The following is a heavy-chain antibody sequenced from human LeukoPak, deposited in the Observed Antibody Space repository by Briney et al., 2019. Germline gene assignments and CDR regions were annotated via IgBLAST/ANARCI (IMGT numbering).Heavy chain of an antibody. CDR2: IRQDGSEK. CDR3: ARDLRESSSTPYFFDY. J-gene: IGHJ4*02. V-gene: IGHV3-7*01. CDR1: GFTSSNYW. Sequence: GGSLRLSCAASGFTSSNYWMSWVRQTPGKGLEWVANIRQDGSEKYYVDSVKGQFTISRDNAKNSLYLQMNSLRAEDTAVYYCARDLRESSSTPYFFDYWGQGTLVTVSS. D-gene: IGHD6-6*01.